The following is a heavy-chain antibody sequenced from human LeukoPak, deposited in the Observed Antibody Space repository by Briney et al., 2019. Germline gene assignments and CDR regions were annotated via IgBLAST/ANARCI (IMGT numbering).Heavy chain of an antibody. D-gene: IGHD2-15*01. V-gene: IGHV3-23*01. CDR3: AKAQAGAYCSGGSCYKYYFDY. Sequence: GSLRLSCAASGFTFSSYAMSWVRQAPGKGLEWVSAISGSGGSTYYADSVKGRFTISRDNSKTTLYLQMNSLRAEDTAVYYCAKAQAGAYCSGGSCYKYYFDYWGQGTLVTVSS. CDR1: GFTFSSYA. CDR2: ISGSGGST. J-gene: IGHJ4*02.